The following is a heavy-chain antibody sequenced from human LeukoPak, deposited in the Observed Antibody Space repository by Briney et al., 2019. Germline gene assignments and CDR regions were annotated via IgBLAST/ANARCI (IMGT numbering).Heavy chain of an antibody. V-gene: IGHV4-59*08. CDR1: GGSISSYY. CDR2: VYYSGST. Sequence: SETLSLTCSVSGGSISSYYWSFIRQPPGKGPEWIGYVYYSGSTNYNPSLKSRVTISVDTSKNQFSLKLSSVTAADTAVYYCARHYISGYFFDYWGQGTLVTVSS. CDR3: ARHYISGYFFDY. J-gene: IGHJ4*02. D-gene: IGHD1-14*01.